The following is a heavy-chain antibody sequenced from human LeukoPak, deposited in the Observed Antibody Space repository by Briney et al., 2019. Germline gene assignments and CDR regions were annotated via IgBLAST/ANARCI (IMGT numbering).Heavy chain of an antibody. CDR2: IYSSGNT. CDR3: ARGARRICSSTSCPFDP. D-gene: IGHD2-2*01. CDR1: GFTVSSNY. V-gene: IGHV3-53*01. Sequence: GGSLRLSCAASGFTVSSNYMSWVRQAPGKGLEWVSVIYSSGNTYYADSAKGRFTISRDNSKNTLYLQMNSLRAEDTAVYYCARGARRICSSTSCPFDPWGQGTLVTVYS. J-gene: IGHJ5*02.